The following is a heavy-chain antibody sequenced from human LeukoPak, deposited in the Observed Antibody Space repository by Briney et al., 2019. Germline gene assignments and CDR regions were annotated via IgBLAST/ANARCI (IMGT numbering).Heavy chain of an antibody. J-gene: IGHJ4*02. CDR2: ISYDGSNK. CDR3: AKEAPGIAPRFDY. Sequence: QTGGSLRLSCAASGFTFSSYAMHWVRQAPGKGLEWVAVISYDGSNKYYADSVKGRFTISRDNSKNTLYLQMNILRAEDTAVYYCAKEAPGIAPRFDYWGQGTLVTVSS. V-gene: IGHV3-30-3*01. D-gene: IGHD6-13*01. CDR1: GFTFSSYA.